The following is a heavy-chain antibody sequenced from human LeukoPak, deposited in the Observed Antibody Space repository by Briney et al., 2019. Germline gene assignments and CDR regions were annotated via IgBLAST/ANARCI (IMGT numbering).Heavy chain of an antibody. CDR1: GDSFSSNSAA. CDR3: ARYTSSWYLDY. J-gene: IGHJ4*02. Sequence: SQTLSLTCALSGDSFSSNSAAWNWLRQSPSRGLEWLGRTYYRSQWYSDYALSVRGRITINPDTSKNQFSLQLNSVTPEDTAVYYCARYTSSWYLDYWGQGTLVTVSS. CDR2: TYYRSQWYS. D-gene: IGHD6-13*01. V-gene: IGHV6-1*01.